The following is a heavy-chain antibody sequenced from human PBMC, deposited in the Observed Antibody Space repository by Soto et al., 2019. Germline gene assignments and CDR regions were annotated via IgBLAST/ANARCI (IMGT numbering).Heavy chain of an antibody. D-gene: IGHD3-22*01. CDR2: IYYSGST. Sequence: LSLTCTVSGGSVSSGSYYWSWIRQPPGKGLEWIGYIYYSGSTYYNPSLKSRVTISVDTSKSQFSLKVTSVTAADTAVYYCARGNYYDSSGLTFDYWGPGALVTVSS. V-gene: IGHV4-61*01. CDR1: GGSVSSGSYY. CDR3: ARGNYYDSSGLTFDY. J-gene: IGHJ4*02.